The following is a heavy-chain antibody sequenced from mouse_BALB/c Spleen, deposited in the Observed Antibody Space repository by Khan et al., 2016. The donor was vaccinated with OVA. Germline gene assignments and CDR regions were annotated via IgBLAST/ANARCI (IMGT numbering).Heavy chain of an antibody. Sequence: IQLVQSGAELVKPGASVKLSCTASGFNIKDTYLHWVKQRPEQGLEWIGRIAPANGNTQYDPKFQGKATITSDTSSNPSYLQLNSLTSEDTAVYYCARPSYDPRDFEVWGAGTTVTVSS. V-gene: IGHV14-3*02. CDR1: GFNIKDTY. J-gene: IGHJ1*01. CDR3: ARPSYDPRDFEV. D-gene: IGHD2-3*01. CDR2: IAPANGNT.